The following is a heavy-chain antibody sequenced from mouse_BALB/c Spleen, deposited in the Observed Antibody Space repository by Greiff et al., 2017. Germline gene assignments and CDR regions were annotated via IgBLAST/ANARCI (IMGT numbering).Heavy chain of an antibody. Sequence: QVQLQQSGPGLVKPGASVKMSCTASGYTFTDYVISWVRQRTGQGLEWIGEICPGSGSTYYNAKFKGKATLTADKSSNTAYMQLSSLTSEDSAVYFCAIAGITTGVAEGYRGQGTTLTGSS. CDR1: GYTFTDYV. J-gene: IGHJ2*01. V-gene: IGHV1-77*01. CDR2: ICPGSGST. CDR3: AIAGITTGVAEGY. D-gene: IGHD1-1*01.